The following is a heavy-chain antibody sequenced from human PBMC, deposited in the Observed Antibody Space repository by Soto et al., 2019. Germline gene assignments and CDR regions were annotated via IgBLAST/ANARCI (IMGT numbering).Heavy chain of an antibody. CDR3: ERDRRLVVSGNRYYGMDV. D-gene: IGHD6-13*01. Sequence: QVRLQESGPGLVKPSQTLSLTCSVSDGSISSDNYYWTWIRQLPGKGLEWIGYIYHSGTTYYNPSLKSRLTISLDTSKNQFSLNLRSVTAADSAVYFCERDRRLVVSGNRYYGMDVWGQGTPVTVSS. CDR1: DGSISSDNYY. CDR2: IYHSGTT. J-gene: IGHJ6*02. V-gene: IGHV4-31*03.